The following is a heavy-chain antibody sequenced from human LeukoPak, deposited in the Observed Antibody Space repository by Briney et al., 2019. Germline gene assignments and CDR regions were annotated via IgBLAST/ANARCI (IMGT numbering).Heavy chain of an antibody. CDR1: GGTFISYA. V-gene: IGHV1-69*01. CDR3: ARGIVVVVAATQDYYYGMDV. J-gene: IGHJ6*04. Sequence: GSSVKVSCKASGGTFISYAISWVRQAPGQGLEWMGGIIPIFGTANYAQEFQGRVTITADESTSTAYMELSSLRSEDTAVYYCARGIVVVVAATQDYYYGMDVWGKGTTVTVSS. D-gene: IGHD2-15*01. CDR2: IIPIFGTA.